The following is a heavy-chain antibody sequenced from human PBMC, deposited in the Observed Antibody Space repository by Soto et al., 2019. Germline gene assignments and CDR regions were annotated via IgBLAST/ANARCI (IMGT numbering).Heavy chain of an antibody. CDR1: GFTFSSYA. Sequence: EVQLLESGGGLVQPGGSLRLSCAASGFTFSSYAMSWVRQAPGKGLEWVSAISGSGGSTYYADSVKGRFTIYRDNSKNTLYLQMNSLRAEDTAVYYCAKDDRNSGWYGYWGQGTLVTVSS. V-gene: IGHV3-23*01. D-gene: IGHD6-19*01. CDR2: ISGSGGST. CDR3: AKDDRNSGWYGY. J-gene: IGHJ4*02.